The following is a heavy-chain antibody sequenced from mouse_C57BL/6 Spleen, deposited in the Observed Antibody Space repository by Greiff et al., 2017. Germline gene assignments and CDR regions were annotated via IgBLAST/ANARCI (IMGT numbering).Heavy chain of an antibody. CDR3: ARKGDEGGFYWYFDV. CDR2: IYPGGGYT. V-gene: IGHV1-63*01. Sequence: LQESGAELVRPGTSVKMSCKASGYTFTNYWIGWAKQRPGHGLEWIGDIYPGGGYTNYNEKFKGKATLTADKSSSTAYMQFSSLTSEDSAIYYCARKGDEGGFYWYFDVWGTGTTLTVSS. CDR1: GYTFTNYW. J-gene: IGHJ1*03.